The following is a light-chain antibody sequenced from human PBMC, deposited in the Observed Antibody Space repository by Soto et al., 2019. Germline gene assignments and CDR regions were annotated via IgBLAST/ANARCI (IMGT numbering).Light chain of an antibody. V-gene: IGKV1-5*01. CDR2: DAS. Sequence: DIPMTQSPATLSASVGDRVTITCRASQSVRSWLAWYQQKPGTAPKLLIFDASRLESGVPSRFSGSASGTEFTLTISSLQPDDFATYYCQQYDNYPLTSGGGTKVEIK. J-gene: IGKJ4*01. CDR1: QSVRSW. CDR3: QQYDNYPLT.